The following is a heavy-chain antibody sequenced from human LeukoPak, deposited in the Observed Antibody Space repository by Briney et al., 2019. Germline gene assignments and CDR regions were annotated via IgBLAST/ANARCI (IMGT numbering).Heavy chain of an antibody. D-gene: IGHD2-15*01. CDR1: GFTFSSYA. V-gene: IGHV3-23*01. CDR3: AEVDGVVAATRVYYYYGMDV. Sequence: QPGGSLRLSCAASGFTFSSYAMSWVRQAPGKGLEWVSAISGSGGSTYYADSVKGRFTISRDNSKNTLYLQMNSLRAEDTAVYYRAEVDGVVAATRVYYYYGMDVWGQGTTVTVSS. J-gene: IGHJ6*02. CDR2: ISGSGGST.